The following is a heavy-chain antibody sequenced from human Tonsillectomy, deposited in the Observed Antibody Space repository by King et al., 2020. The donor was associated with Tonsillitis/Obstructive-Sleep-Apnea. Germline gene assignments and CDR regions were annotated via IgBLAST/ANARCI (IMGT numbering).Heavy chain of an antibody. V-gene: IGHV5-10-1*01. D-gene: IGHD6-13*01. Sequence: QLVQSGAEVRKPGESLRISCKGSGYSFTSYWINWVRQMPGKGLEWMGRIDPSDSYTNYSPSFQGHVTISADKSISTAYLQWSSLKASDTAMYYCAGTISAAGYYYGMDVWGQGTTVTVSS. CDR2: IDPSDSYT. CDR3: AGTISAAGYYYGMDV. J-gene: IGHJ6*02. CDR1: GYSFTSYW.